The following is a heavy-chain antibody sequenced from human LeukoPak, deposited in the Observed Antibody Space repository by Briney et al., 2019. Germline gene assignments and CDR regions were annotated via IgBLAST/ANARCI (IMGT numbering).Heavy chain of an antibody. CDR1: GGTFSSYA. V-gene: IGHV1-69*05. CDR3: ARELPYSSSPGLDY. Sequence: SVKVSCKASGGTFSSYAISWVRQAPGQGLEWMGGIIPIFGTANYAQKFQGRVTITTDESTSTAYMELSSLRSDDTAVYYCARELPYSSSPGLDYWGQGTLVTVSS. J-gene: IGHJ4*02. D-gene: IGHD6-13*01. CDR2: IIPIFGTA.